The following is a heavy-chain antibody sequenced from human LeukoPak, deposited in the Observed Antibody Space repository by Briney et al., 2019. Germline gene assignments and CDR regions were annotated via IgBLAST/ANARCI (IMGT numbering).Heavy chain of an antibody. D-gene: IGHD3-22*01. CDR2: ISSSGSTK. Sequence: GSLRLSCAASGFRFSDYYMSWIRQAPGKGLEWVSYISSSGSTKYYADSVKGRYTISRDNAKNSLYLQMNSLRAEDTAVYYCASWALYYHDSSGYVRDYWGQGTLVTVSS. CDR3: ASWALYYHDSSGYVRDY. CDR1: GFRFSDYY. V-gene: IGHV3-11*01. J-gene: IGHJ4*02.